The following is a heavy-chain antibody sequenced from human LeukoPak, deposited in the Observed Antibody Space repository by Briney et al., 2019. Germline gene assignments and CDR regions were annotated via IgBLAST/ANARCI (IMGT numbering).Heavy chain of an antibody. D-gene: IGHD5-24*01. CDR3: ASPRDGYNDFDY. V-gene: IGHV3-21*01. CDR1: GFTFSSYS. Sequence: GGSLRLSCAASGFTFSSYSMNWVRQAPGKGLEWVSSISSSSSYIYYADSVKGRFTISRDNAKNSLYLQMNSLRAEDTAVYYCASPRDGYNDFDYSGQGTLVTVSS. CDR2: ISSSSSYI. J-gene: IGHJ4*02.